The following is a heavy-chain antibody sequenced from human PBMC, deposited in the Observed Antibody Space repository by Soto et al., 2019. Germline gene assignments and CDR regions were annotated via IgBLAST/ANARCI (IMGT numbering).Heavy chain of an antibody. Sequence: QITLKESGPTLVKPTQTLTLTCTFSGFSLSTSGVGVGWIRQPPGKALEWLALIYWNDDKRYSPSLKSRLTSTKDTSKNRVFLTMTTMDTVDTATYYCARQYSNYYYYGMDVWGQGTTVTDSS. CDR2: IYWNDDK. D-gene: IGHD6-6*01. CDR3: ARQYSNYYYYGMDV. CDR1: GFSLSTSGVG. V-gene: IGHV2-5*01. J-gene: IGHJ6*02.